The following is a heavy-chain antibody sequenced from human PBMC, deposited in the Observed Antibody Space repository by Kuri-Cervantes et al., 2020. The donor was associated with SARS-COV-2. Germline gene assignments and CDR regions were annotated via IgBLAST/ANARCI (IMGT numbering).Heavy chain of an antibody. V-gene: IGHV3-30-3*01. CDR3: AREGVDIVGAPHDAFDI. D-gene: IGHD1-26*01. CDR1: GFTFSRYA. CDR2: ISYDGSNK. J-gene: IGHJ3*02. Sequence: SLKISCAASGFTFSRYAMHWVRQAPGKGLEWVAVISYDGSNKYYADSVKGRFTISRDNSKNTLYLQMNSLRAEDTAVYYCAREGVDIVGAPHDAFDIWGQGTMVTVSS.